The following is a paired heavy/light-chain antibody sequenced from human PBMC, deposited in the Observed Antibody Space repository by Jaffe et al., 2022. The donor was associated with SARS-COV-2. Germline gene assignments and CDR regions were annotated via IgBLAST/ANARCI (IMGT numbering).Light chain of an antibody. V-gene: IGKV4-1*01. Sequence: DIVMTQSPDSLAVSLGERATINCKSSQSVLYRSNNKNYLAWYQQKPGQPPKLLIYWASTRESGVPDRFSGSGSETDFTLTISSLQAEDVAVYYCQQYYSTPLTFGGGTKVEIK. J-gene: IGKJ4*01. CDR3: QQYYSTPLT. CDR1: QSVLYRSNNKNY. CDR2: WAS.
Heavy chain of an antibody. J-gene: IGHJ4*02. CDR3: TKGSFGTYYGSSGYTDY. Sequence: EVQLLESGGGLVQPGGSLRLSCAASGFSFSTYAMNWVRQAPGKGLQWVSAISGSGDNTYYAGSVKGRFTISRDNSKNTLYLQMNSLSADDTAVYYCTKGSFGTYYGSSGYTDYWGQGTLVTVSS. CDR2: ISGSGDNT. D-gene: IGHD3-22*01. CDR1: GFSFSTYA. V-gene: IGHV3-23*01.